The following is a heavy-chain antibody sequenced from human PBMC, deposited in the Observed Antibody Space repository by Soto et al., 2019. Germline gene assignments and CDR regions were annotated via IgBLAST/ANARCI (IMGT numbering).Heavy chain of an antibody. D-gene: IGHD3-10*01. CDR3: AKDHPPFTMVRGDGWFDP. V-gene: IGHV3-30*18. Sequence: QVQLVESGGGVVQPGRSLRLSCAASGFTFSSYGMHWVRQAPGKGLEWVAVISYDGSNKYYADSVKGRFTISRDNSKNTLYLQMNSLRAEDTAVYYCAKDHPPFTMVRGDGWFDPWGQGTLVTVSS. CDR2: ISYDGSNK. J-gene: IGHJ5*02. CDR1: GFTFSSYG.